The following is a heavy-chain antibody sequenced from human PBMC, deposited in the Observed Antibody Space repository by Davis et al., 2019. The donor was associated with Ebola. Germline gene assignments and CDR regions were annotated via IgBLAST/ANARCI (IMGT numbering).Heavy chain of an antibody. V-gene: IGHV1-69*04. D-gene: IGHD3-16*02. CDR3: ARGFTFGGVIALYYFDY. CDR1: GGTFSSYA. J-gene: IGHJ4*02. Sequence: SVKVSCKASGGTFSSYAISWVRQAPGQGLEWMGRIIPILGIANYAQKFQGRVTITADKSTNTAYMELSSLRSEDTAVYYCARGFTFGGVIALYYFDYWGQGTLVTVSS. CDR2: IIPILGIA.